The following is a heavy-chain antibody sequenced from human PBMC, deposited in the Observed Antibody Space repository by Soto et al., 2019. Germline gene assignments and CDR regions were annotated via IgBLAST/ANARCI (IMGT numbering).Heavy chain of an antibody. Sequence: GGSLRLSSAVPEGIFQGYGMHWVRQAPGKGLEWVAIIRFDGSNEEYADSVKGRFTISRDNSKNTLYLQMNTLGAEDTAVYYCARDGIGGTVFRGYLDYWGRGTVVTVSS. V-gene: IGHV3-33*01. J-gene: IGHJ4*02. CDR2: IRFDGSNE. D-gene: IGHD1-7*01. CDR1: EGIFQGYG. CDR3: ARDGIGGTVFRGYLDY.